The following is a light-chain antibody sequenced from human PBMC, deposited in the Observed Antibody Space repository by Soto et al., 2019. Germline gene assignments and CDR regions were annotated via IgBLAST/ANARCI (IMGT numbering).Light chain of an antibody. CDR1: QSVSSN. CDR3: QQYNDYPWT. Sequence: EIVRTQSPANLSVSPGERATLSCRASQSVSSNLAWYQQKPGQAPRLLIYGASTRATGIPARFSGSGSGTEFTLTISSLQPDDFATYYCQQYNDYPWTFGQGTKVDI. CDR2: GAS. V-gene: IGKV3-15*01. J-gene: IGKJ1*01.